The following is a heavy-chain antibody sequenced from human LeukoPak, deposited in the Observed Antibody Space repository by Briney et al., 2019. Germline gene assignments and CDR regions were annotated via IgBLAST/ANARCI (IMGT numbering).Heavy chain of an antibody. CDR3: ARDPEGHGYYFDY. CDR1: GGSTSNYF. V-gene: IGHV4-4*07. CDR2: IHTSGST. Sequence: SETLSLTCTVSGGSTSNYFCTWLRQSAGKGLEWIGRIHTSGSTNYNPSLKSRVSMSVDTSKNQFSLKLSSVTAADTAVYYCARDPEGHGYYFDYWGQGALVTASS. J-gene: IGHJ4*02. D-gene: IGHD3-3*01.